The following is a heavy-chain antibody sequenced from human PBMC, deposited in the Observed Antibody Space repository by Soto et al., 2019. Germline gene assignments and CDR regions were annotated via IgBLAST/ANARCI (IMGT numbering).Heavy chain of an antibody. Sequence: QLQLQESGPGLVKPSETLSLTCTVSGGSITSSSYYWGWIRQPPGEGLEWIGTIYYRGFTYYNPSLKSRVTIAVDTSKNQFSLKLSSVTAAETAVYYCARHRGGYSYWGQGTLVTVSS. V-gene: IGHV4-39*01. CDR2: IYYRGFT. J-gene: IGHJ4*02. CDR1: GGSITSSSYY. CDR3: ARHRGGYSY. D-gene: IGHD3-22*01.